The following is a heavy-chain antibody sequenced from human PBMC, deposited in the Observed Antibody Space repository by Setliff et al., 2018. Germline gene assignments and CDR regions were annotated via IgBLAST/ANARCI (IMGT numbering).Heavy chain of an antibody. CDR3: XXDHVYGSQYYYYYYGMDV. J-gene: IGHJ6*02. CDR1: GFTFSRYW. V-gene: IGHV3-7*01. D-gene: IGHD3-10*01. Sequence: SLRLSCAASGFTFSRYWMSWVRQAPGKGLEWVANIKQDGSEKYYVDSVKGRFTISRDNAXXSLYLQMNXXXXXXXXXXXXXXDHVYGSQYYYYYYGMDVWGQGTTVTVSS. CDR2: IKQDGSEK.